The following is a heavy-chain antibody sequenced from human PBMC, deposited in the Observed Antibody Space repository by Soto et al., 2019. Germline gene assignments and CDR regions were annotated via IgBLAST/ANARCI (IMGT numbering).Heavy chain of an antibody. D-gene: IGHD3-22*01. CDR1: GFTFSSYA. J-gene: IGHJ4*02. CDR2: ISYDGSNK. V-gene: IGHV3-30-3*01. CDR3: ARGNYYDSSGPSPVFVY. Sequence: GGSLRLSCAASGFTFSSYAMHWVRQAPGEGLEWVAVISYDGSNKYYADSVKGRFTISRDNSKNTLYLQMNSLRAEDTAVYYCARGNYYDSSGPSPVFVYWGQGTLVTVSS.